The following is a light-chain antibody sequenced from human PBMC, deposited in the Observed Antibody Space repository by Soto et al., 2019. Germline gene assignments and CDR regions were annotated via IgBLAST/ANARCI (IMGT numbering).Light chain of an antibody. J-gene: IGLJ1*01. CDR2: RNT. CDR3: PAWDDNLSRHV. V-gene: IGLV1-47*01. Sequence: QSVLTQPPSASGTPGQRVTMSCSGSRSSVGNNSVYWYQQLPGTAPKLLIYRNTQRPSGVPDRFSASKSRTSASLAISGPRSEAEGDYYCPAWDDNLSRHVLGTGTKLTVL. CDR1: RSSVGNNS.